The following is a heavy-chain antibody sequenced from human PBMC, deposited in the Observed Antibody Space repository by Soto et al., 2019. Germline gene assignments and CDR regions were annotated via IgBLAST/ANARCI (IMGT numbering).Heavy chain of an antibody. V-gene: IGHV3-30-3*01. Sequence: GGSLRLSCAASGFTFSSYAIHWVRQAPGKGLEWVAVISYDGSNKYYADSVKGRFTISRDNSKNTLYLQMNSLRAEDTAVYYCARGASGYSYGPRPDYYGMDVWGQGTTVTVSS. CDR3: ARGASGYSYGPRPDYYGMDV. CDR2: ISYDGSNK. D-gene: IGHD5-18*01. CDR1: GFTFSSYA. J-gene: IGHJ6*02.